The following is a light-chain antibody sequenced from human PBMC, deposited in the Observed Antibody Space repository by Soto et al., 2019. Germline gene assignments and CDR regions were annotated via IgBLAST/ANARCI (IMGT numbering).Light chain of an antibody. CDR3: QHYNGYSEA. CDR2: KAS. CDR1: QTISSW. Sequence: IPMAPTPSTLSGSVGESITMTCRSSQTISSWLAWYQQKPGKAPKLLIYKASTLKSGVPSRFSCSGSGTEFSLTFGGLQPDDFGTYYCQHYNGYSEAFGQGTKV. J-gene: IGKJ1*01. V-gene: IGKV1-5*03.